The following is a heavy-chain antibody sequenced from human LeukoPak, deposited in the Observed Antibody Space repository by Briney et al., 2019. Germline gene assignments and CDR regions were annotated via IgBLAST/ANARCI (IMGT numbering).Heavy chain of an antibody. CDR2: MNPNSGNT. J-gene: IGHJ4*02. V-gene: IGHV1-8*01. CDR1: GYTFTSYD. CDR3: ARATRITMVRGVIRVYYFDY. Sequence: ASVKVSCTASGYTFTSYDINWVRQATGQGLEWMGWMNPNSGNTGYAQKFQGRVTMTRNTSISTAYMELSSLRSEDTAVYYCARATRITMVRGVIRVYYFDYWGQGTLVTVSS. D-gene: IGHD3-10*01.